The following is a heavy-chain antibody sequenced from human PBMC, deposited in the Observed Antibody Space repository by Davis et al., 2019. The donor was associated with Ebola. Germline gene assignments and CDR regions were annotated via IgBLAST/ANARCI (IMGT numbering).Heavy chain of an antibody. CDR3: AGPDRYYFDY. CDR2: IYYSGST. CDR1: GGSISSYY. Sequence: PSETLSLTCTVSGGSISSYYWSWIRQPPGKGLEWIGYIYYSGSTNYNPSLKSRVTISVDTSKNQFSLKLSSVTAADTAVYYCAGPDRYYFDYWGQGTLVTVSS. J-gene: IGHJ4*02. V-gene: IGHV4-59*01.